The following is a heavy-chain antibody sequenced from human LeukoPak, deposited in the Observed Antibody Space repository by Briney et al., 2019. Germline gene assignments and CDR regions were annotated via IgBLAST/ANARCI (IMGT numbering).Heavy chain of an antibody. Sequence: SETLSLTCTVSGGSISSSSYYWGWIRQPPGKGLEWIGSIYYSGSTYYNPSLKSRVTISVDTSKNQFSLKLSSVTAADTAVYYRARHFVGITMIVADRAFDYWGQGTLVTVSS. J-gene: IGHJ4*02. CDR1: GGSISSSSYY. CDR3: ARHFVGITMIVADRAFDY. CDR2: IYYSGST. D-gene: IGHD3-22*01. V-gene: IGHV4-39*01.